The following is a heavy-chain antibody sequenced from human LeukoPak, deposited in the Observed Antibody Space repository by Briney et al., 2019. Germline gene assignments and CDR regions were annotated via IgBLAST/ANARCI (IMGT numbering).Heavy chain of an antibody. J-gene: IGHJ4*02. D-gene: IGHD6-13*01. CDR1: GYTFTNYG. CDR2: ISSNNGNT. V-gene: IGHV1-18*01. Sequence: ASVKVSCKASGYTFTNYGVTWVRQAPGQGLEWMGWISSNNGNTNFAQKFQGRVNMTTDTSTSTACMEMRSLRSDATAVSYCARDFRIAAAGLGYWGQGTLVTVSS. CDR3: ARDFRIAAAGLGY.